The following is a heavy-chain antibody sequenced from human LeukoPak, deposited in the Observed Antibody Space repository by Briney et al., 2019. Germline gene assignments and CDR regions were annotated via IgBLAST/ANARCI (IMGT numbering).Heavy chain of an antibody. D-gene: IGHD2-15*01. CDR2: IYYSGST. V-gene: IGHV4-59*01. CDR1: GGSISSYY. Sequence: KASETLSLTCTVSGGSISSYYWSWIRQPPGKGLEWIGYIYYSGSTNYNPSLKSRVTISVDTSKSQFSLKLSSVTAADTAVYYCARDPCSGGSCYSNYYYGMDVWGQGTTATVSS. CDR3: ARDPCSGGSCYSNYYYGMDV. J-gene: IGHJ6*02.